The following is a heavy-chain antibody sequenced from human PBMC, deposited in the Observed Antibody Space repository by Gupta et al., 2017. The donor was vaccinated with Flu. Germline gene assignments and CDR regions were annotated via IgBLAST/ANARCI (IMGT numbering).Heavy chain of an antibody. Sequence: EVQLVESGGGLVQPGGSLRLSCAASGFAVSSDSMNWVRQAPGKGLEWVSYISRSSSTKYYADSVKGRFTVSRDNANNSLFLQMNSLRAEDTAVYYCARQRSGYSYGFPTDGMDVWGQGTTVTVSS. D-gene: IGHD5-18*01. CDR3: ARQRSGYSYGFPTDGMDV. V-gene: IGHV3-48*01. CDR2: ISRSSSTK. CDR1: GFAVSSDS. J-gene: IGHJ6*02.